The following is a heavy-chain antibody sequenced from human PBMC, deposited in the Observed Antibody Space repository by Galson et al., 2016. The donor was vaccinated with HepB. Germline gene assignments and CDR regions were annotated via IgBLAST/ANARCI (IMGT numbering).Heavy chain of an antibody. Sequence: SVKVSCKASGYTFPNYGITWVRQAPRQGLEWMGWISGYNGNTNYAQKVQGRVTMTTDTSTSTAYMELRSLRSDDTAVYYCARAVSGSPNWFDPWGQGTLVTVSA. CDR2: ISGYNGNT. CDR3: ARAVSGSPNWFDP. V-gene: IGHV1-18*01. J-gene: IGHJ5*02. D-gene: IGHD3-10*01. CDR1: GYTFPNYG.